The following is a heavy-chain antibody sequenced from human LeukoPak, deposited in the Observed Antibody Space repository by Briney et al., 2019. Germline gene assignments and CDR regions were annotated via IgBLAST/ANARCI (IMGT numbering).Heavy chain of an antibody. J-gene: IGHJ3*02. D-gene: IGHD2-2*01. Sequence: PSETLSLTCTVSGGSISSYYWSWLRQPPGKGLEWGGYIYYSGSNNYNPSLKSRDTISVNTSKTQFSLKLSSVTAANTAVYYCARARVYQLLVRSFAFDIWGQGTMVTVSS. V-gene: IGHV4-59*01. CDR1: GGSISSYY. CDR3: ARARVYQLLVRSFAFDI. CDR2: IYYSGSN.